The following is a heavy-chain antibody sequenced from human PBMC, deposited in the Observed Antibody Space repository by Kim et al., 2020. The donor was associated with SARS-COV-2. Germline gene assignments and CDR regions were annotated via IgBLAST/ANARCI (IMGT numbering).Heavy chain of an antibody. CDR3: ARAQGYCSGGSCSYYYYSMDV. V-gene: IGHV3-33*01. Sequence: GGSLRLSCEASGFSSYHYAIHWVRQAPGKGLEWVAFIWYDGIDKYYADFVKGRFTVSRDNSKSTDYLEMRNLRAEDTAVYFCARAQGYCSGGSCSYYYYSMDVWGQGTAVTVSS. CDR2: IWYDGIDK. J-gene: IGHJ6*02. CDR1: GFSSYHYA. D-gene: IGHD2-15*01.